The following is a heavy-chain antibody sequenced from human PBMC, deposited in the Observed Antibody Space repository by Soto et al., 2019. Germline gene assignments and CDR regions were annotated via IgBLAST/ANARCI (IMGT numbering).Heavy chain of an antibody. CDR2: IILPFGTA. V-gene: IGHV1-69*13. J-gene: IGHJ4*02. CDR1: GYTFTNFG. Sequence: ASVKVSCKASGYTFTNFGISWVRQAPGQGLEWMGGIILPFGTANYAQKFQDRVTITADDSMTTAYMDLSSLRSDDTAVYYCARGPDYEGYFDFWGQGTLVTVSS. CDR3: ARGPDYEGYFDF. D-gene: IGHD4-17*01.